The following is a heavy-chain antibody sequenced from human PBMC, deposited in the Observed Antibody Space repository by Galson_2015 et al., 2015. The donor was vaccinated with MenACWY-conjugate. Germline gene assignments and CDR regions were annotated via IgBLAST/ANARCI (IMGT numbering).Heavy chain of an antibody. D-gene: IGHD1-14*01. Sequence: ETLSLTCTVSGGSVSSGSYWTWIRQPPGKGLEWIGLIYSSGSTKYNPSLKSRVTISLDMSKNQVSLKLSSVSAADTAVYYCAREYNKWGQGTLVTVSS. J-gene: IGHJ4*02. CDR2: IYSSGST. CDR3: AREYNK. V-gene: IGHV4-61*01. CDR1: GGSVSSGSY.